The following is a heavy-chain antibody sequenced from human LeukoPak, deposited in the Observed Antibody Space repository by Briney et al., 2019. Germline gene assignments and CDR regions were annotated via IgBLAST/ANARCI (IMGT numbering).Heavy chain of an antibody. CDR1: GFTFSSYS. J-gene: IGHJ4*02. CDR2: ISSSSSYI. Sequence: GGSLRLSCAASGFTFSSYSMNWVRQAPGKGLEWVSSISSSSSYIYYADSVKGRFTISRDNAKNSLCLQMSSLRAEDTAVYYCARAGGSYGSGSYFKGWGQGTLVTVSS. V-gene: IGHV3-21*01. CDR3: ARAGGSYGSGSYFKG. D-gene: IGHD3-10*01.